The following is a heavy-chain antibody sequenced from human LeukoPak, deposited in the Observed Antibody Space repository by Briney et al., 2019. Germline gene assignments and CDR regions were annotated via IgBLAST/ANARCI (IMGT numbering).Heavy chain of an antibody. CDR2: INHSGST. J-gene: IGHJ4*02. CDR1: GGSFSGYY. CDR3: ARARPGDY. Sequence: SETLSLTCAVYGGSFSGYYWSWIRQPSGKGLEWIGEINHSGSTNYNPSLKSRVTISVDTSKNQFSLKLSSVTAADTAVYYCARARPGDYWGQGTLVTVSS. V-gene: IGHV4-34*01.